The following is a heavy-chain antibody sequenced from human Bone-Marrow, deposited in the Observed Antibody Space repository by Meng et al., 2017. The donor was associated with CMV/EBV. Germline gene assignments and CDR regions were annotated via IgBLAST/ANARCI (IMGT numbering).Heavy chain of an antibody. V-gene: IGHV4-39*07. Sequence: GSLRLSCTVSGGSINSGDYYWYWIRQPPGKGLEWIGEINHSGSTNYNPSLKSRVTISVDTSKNQFSLKLSSVTAADTAVYYCARGDRGDIKGRDKDAFDIWGQGTMVTVSS. J-gene: IGHJ3*02. D-gene: IGHD2-15*01. CDR3: ARGDRGDIKGRDKDAFDI. CDR2: INHSGST. CDR1: GGSINSGDYY.